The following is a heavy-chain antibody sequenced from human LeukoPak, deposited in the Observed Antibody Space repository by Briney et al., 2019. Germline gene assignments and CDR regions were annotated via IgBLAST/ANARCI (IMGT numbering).Heavy chain of an antibody. D-gene: IGHD2-2*01. V-gene: IGHV1-58*01. CDR1: GFTFTSSA. Sequence: SVKVSCKAPGFTFTSSAVQWVRQARGQRLEWIGWIVVGSGNTNYAQKFQERVTITRDMSTSTAYMELSSLRSEDTVVYYCAADGGYQLLRHYYYGMDVWGKGTTVTVSS. J-gene: IGHJ6*04. CDR2: IVVGSGNT. CDR3: AADGGYQLLRHYYYGMDV.